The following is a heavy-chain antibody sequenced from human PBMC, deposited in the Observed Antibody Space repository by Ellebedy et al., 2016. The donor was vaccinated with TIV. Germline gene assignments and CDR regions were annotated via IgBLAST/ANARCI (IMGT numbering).Heavy chain of an antibody. CDR1: GFTFSSYA. Sequence: GESPKISCAASGFTFSSYAMNWIRQAPGKGLEWVSVISGGGETTSYADSVKGRFTISRDNSKNMLFLQMNSLRAEDTALYYCAKGRKLIRSSSLDYWGQGTLVTVSS. J-gene: IGHJ4*02. D-gene: IGHD3-22*01. CDR2: ISGGGETT. V-gene: IGHV3-23*01. CDR3: AKGRKLIRSSSLDY.